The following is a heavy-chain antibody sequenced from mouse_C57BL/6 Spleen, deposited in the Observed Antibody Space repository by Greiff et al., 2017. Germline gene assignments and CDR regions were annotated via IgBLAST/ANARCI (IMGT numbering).Heavy chain of an antibody. Sequence: VQLQQSGASVKISCKASGYAFSSSWMNWVKQRPGKGLEWIGQIYPGVGDINYNGKFKGKATLTADKSSSTAYMQLSSLTSEDSAVYFCARWGTTGPYAMDYWGKGTSVTVSS. J-gene: IGHJ4*01. CDR1: GYAFSSSW. V-gene: IGHV1-80*01. D-gene: IGHD1-1*01. CDR3: ARWGTTGPYAMDY. CDR2: IYPGVGDI.